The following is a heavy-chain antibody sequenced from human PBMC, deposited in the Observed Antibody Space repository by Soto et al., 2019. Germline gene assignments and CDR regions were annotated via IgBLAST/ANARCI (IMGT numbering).Heavy chain of an antibody. CDR3: AVLGGPYTIDL. J-gene: IGHJ3*01. D-gene: IGHD2-2*02. V-gene: IGHV1-3*01. Sequence: QVHLVQSGAELKQPGASVKLSCKVSGNTFTKYILQWMRQAPGQRPEWMGWINAASGDTKYSQNFQDRVSITRDTSANTANLELASLTSDDTAVYYCAVLGGPYTIDLWGPGTIVTVSS. CDR2: INAASGDT. CDR1: GNTFTKYI.